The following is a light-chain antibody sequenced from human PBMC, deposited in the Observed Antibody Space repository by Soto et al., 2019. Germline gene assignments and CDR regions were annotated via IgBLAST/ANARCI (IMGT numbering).Light chain of an antibody. CDR2: ETS. V-gene: IGKV1-17*03. Sequence: DVQMTQSPSAMSASVGDRVTIACRASQDISRFVAWFQHKPGRAPERLIYETSTLQPGVPSRFSGSGSGTEFTLAISGLQPEDFATYYCLQHNTYPYTFGQGTKREIK. J-gene: IGKJ2*01. CDR1: QDISRF. CDR3: LQHNTYPYT.